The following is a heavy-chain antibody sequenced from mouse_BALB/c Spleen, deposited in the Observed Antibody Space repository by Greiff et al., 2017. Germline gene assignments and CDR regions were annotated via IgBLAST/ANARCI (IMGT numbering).Heavy chain of an antibody. D-gene: IGHD4-1*01. V-gene: IGHV5-12-2*01. CDR3: ARWDSAWFAY. CDR2: ISNGGGST. Sequence: DVKLVESGGGLVQPGGSLKLSCAASGFTFSSYTMSWVRQTPEKRLEWVAYISNGGGSTYYPDTVKGRFTISRDNAKNTLYLQMSSLKSEDTAMYYCARWDSAWFAYWGQGTLVTVSA. CDR1: GFTFSSYT. J-gene: IGHJ3*01.